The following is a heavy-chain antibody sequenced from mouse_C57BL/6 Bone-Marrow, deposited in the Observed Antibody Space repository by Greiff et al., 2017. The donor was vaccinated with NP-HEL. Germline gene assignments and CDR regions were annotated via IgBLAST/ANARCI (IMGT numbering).Heavy chain of an antibody. CDR1: GYTFTDYY. CDR3: ARYYDGYYGDY. CDR2: INPYNGGT. J-gene: IGHJ2*01. Sequence: VQLKESGPVLVKPGASVKMSCKASGYTFTDYYMNWVKQSHGKSLEWIGVINPYNGGTSYNQKFKGKATLTVDKSSSTAYMELNSLTSEDSAVYYCARYYDGYYGDYWGQGTTLTVSS. D-gene: IGHD2-3*01. V-gene: IGHV1-19*01.